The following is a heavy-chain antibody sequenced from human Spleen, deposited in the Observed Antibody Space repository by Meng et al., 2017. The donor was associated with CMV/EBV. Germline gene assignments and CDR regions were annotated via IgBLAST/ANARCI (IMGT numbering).Heavy chain of an antibody. J-gene: IGHJ4*01. D-gene: IGHD3-16*01. CDR2: MNPSNGDT. Sequence: ASVKVSCKTSGYPFANYNINWVRQAPGQGLEWVGLMNPSNGDTNYAQKFQGRVTMTRDASTSTAYMELSSLKSEDTAVYFCARGTFLWVSGLGYWGQGTLVTVSS. V-gene: IGHV1-8*01. CDR1: GYPFANYN. CDR3: ARGTFLWVSGLGY.